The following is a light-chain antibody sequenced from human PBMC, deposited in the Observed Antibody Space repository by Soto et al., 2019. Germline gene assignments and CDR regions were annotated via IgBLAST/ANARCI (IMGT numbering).Light chain of an antibody. V-gene: IGKV2-28*01. CDR2: LGS. Sequence: DIVMTQSPLSLPVTPGEPASISCRSSQSLLHSNGYNYLDWYLQKQGQSPQLLIYLGSNRATGVPERFSGSGSGTDFTLTISRVEAEDVGVYYCKQALQTPWTFGQGTKVEIK. CDR3: KQALQTPWT. CDR1: QSLLHSNGYNY. J-gene: IGKJ1*01.